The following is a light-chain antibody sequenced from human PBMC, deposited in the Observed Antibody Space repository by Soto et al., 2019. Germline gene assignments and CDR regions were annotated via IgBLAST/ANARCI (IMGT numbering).Light chain of an antibody. CDR3: QQYGSSSYT. CDR1: QSVSSNY. Sequence: ETVLTQSPGTLSLSPGERATLSCRASQSVSSNYLAWYQQKPGQAPRLLIFGASNRATGIPDRFSGSGSGTDFTLTISRPEPEDFAVYYCQQYGSSSYTFGQGTKLEIK. J-gene: IGKJ2*01. V-gene: IGKV3-20*01. CDR2: GAS.